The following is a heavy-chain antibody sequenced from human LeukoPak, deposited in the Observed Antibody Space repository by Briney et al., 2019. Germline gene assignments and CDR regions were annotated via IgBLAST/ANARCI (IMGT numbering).Heavy chain of an antibody. CDR2: ISSTSSYI. V-gene: IGHV3-21*01. CDR1: GFTFSSYS. CDR3: ARGYLYYFDY. J-gene: IGHJ4*02. Sequence: PGGSLRLSCAASGFTFSSYSMNWVRQAPGKGLECVSSISSTSSYIYYADSVKGRFTISIDNAKNSLYLQMNSLRAEDTAVYYCARGYLYYFDYWGQGTLVTVSS. D-gene: IGHD3-16*02.